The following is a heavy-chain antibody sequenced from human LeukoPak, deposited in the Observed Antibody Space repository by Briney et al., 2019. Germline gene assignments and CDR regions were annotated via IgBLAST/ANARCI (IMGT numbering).Heavy chain of an antibody. CDR1: GFTLSSYA. Sequence: GGSLRLSCAASGFTLSSYAMSWVRQAPGKGLEWVSAISGSGGSTYYADSVKGRFTISRDNSKNTLYLQMNSLRAEDTAVYYCAKDPHYYGSGSLPHYFDYWGQGTLVTVSS. CDR3: AKDPHYYGSGSLPHYFDY. J-gene: IGHJ4*02. CDR2: ISGSGGST. V-gene: IGHV3-23*01. D-gene: IGHD3-10*01.